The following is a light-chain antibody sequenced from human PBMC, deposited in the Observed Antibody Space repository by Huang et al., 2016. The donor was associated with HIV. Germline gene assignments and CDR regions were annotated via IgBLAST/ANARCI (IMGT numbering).Light chain of an antibody. CDR2: LCY. Sequence: DIVMTQSPLSLPVTPGEPASISCRSSQSLLHSKGYNYLDWYVQKPGQSPLLLIYLCYNRASGVPDRFTCSGSVTDFTLNISRVEAEDVGVYYCMQALQTPRTFGQGTRLEIK. V-gene: IGKV2-28*01. CDR1: QSLLHSKGYNY. J-gene: IGKJ5*01. CDR3: MQALQTPRT.